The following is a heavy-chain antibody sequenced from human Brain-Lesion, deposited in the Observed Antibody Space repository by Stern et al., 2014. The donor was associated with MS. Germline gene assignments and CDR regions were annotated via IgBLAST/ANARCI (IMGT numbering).Heavy chain of an antibody. J-gene: IGHJ4*02. CDR2: FDPEDGET. V-gene: IGHV1-24*01. D-gene: IGHD1-26*01. CDR3: ATLSPGAGGNYYRHFDY. Sequence: VQLVESGAEVKKPGASVKVSCKVSGYTLPDLSMHWVRQAPRQGLEWMGGFDPEDGETIYAQKFQGRVTMTEDTSTDTAYMELSSLRSEDTAVYYCATLSPGAGGNYYRHFDYWGQGTLVTVSS. CDR1: GYTLPDLS.